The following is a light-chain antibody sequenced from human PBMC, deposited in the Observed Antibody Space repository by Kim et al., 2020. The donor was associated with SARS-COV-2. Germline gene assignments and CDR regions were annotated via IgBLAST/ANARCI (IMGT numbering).Light chain of an antibody. CDR2: DNN. V-gene: IGLV1-51*01. CDR1: SSNIGNNY. J-gene: IGLJ2*01. Sequence: GLKVTISCSGSSSNIGNNYVSWYQQLPGTAPKLLIYDNNKRPSGIPDRFSGSKSGTSATLGITGLQTGDEADYYCGTWDSSLSAVVFGGGTKLTVL. CDR3: GTWDSSLSAVV.